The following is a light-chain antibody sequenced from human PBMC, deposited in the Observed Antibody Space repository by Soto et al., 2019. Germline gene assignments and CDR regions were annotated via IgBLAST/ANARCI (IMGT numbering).Light chain of an antibody. CDR2: GAS. V-gene: IGKV3-15*01. Sequence: EIVMTQSPATLSVSPGERATLSCRASQSVSSNLAWYQQKPGQAPRLLIYGASTMTTGIPARFSGSGSGTEVTLTISSLQSQDFVVYYCQQYNNCTLITFGPGTKVDIK. CDR1: QSVSSN. J-gene: IGKJ3*01. CDR3: QQYNNCTLIT.